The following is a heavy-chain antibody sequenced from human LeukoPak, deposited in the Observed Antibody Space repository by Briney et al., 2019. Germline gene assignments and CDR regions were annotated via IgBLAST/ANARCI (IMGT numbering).Heavy chain of an antibody. Sequence: GGSLRLSYAASGFTVRSNYMSWVRQAPGKGLEWVSVIYSGGSTYYADSVKGRFTISRDNSKNTLYLQMNSLRAEDTAVYYCATSHYSPYYFDYWGQGTLVTVSS. D-gene: IGHD5-18*01. CDR1: GFTVRSNY. J-gene: IGHJ4*02. V-gene: IGHV3-53*01. CDR2: IYSGGST. CDR3: ATSHYSPYYFDY.